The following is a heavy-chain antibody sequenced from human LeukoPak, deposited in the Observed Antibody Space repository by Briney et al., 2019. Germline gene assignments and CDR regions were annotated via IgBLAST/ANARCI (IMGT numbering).Heavy chain of an antibody. Sequence: GGSLRLSCAASGFTFSSYSMNWVRQAPGKGLEWVSSISSSSYIYYADSVKGRVTISRDNAKNSLYLQMNSLRAEDTAVYYCARPYVYSGSYYSFDIWGQGTMVTVSS. CDR3: ARPYVYSGSYYSFDI. CDR2: ISSSSYI. V-gene: IGHV3-21*01. CDR1: GFTFSSYS. J-gene: IGHJ3*02. D-gene: IGHD1-26*01.